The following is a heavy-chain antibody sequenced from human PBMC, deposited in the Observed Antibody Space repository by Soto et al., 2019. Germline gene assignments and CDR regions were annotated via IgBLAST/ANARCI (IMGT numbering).Heavy chain of an antibody. J-gene: IGHJ4*02. CDR1: GYIFTTFG. D-gene: IGHD1-26*01. V-gene: IGHV1-18*01. CDR2: INTQYGFT. CDR3: ARQRDNSGSLSGY. Sequence: QVQLVQSGPEVKKPGASVKVSCKAFGYIFTTFGITWVRQVPGQGLEWMGEINTQYGFTSYARKLQGRVTLTTDTSTTTVYMELRSLTFDDTAVYYCARQRDNSGSLSGYWGQGTPVTVSS.